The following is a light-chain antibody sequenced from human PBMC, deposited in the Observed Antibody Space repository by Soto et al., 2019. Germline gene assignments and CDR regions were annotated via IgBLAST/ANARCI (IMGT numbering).Light chain of an antibody. CDR1: QSVTSNY. V-gene: IGKV3-20*01. CDR3: HQDPGSGPIT. J-gene: IGKJ5*01. CDR2: GAS. Sequence: EIVLSQYPGTLSLSPGETATLSCRTSQSVTSNYLAWYQQKPGQAPRLLIYGASSRATGIPDRFSGSGSGTHVASAINRRETGDCDVYYCHQDPGSGPITFGQGKSLEI.